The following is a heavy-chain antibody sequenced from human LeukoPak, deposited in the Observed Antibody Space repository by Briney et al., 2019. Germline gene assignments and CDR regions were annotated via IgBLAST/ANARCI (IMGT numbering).Heavy chain of an antibody. CDR1: GGAFSSYA. CDR3: ARGAAVESPNYYYYYYYMDA. CDR2: IILIFGRG. Sequence: AAVKVSCKASGGAFSSYAISWVRQAPGQGLEWMGGIILIFGRGNYAQEFQGRVTITADGYTSTAYMELSSLRSEDTAVQYCARGAAVESPNYYYYYYYMDAWGKGTTVTASS. V-gene: IGHV1-69*13. D-gene: IGHD6-19*01. J-gene: IGHJ6*03.